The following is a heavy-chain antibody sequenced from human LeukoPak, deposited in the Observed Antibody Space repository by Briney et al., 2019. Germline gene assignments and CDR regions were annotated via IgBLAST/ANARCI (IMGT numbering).Heavy chain of an antibody. Sequence: SETLSLTCAVYGGSFSGCYWSWIRQPPGKGLEWIGEINHSGSTNYNPSHKSRVTISVDTSKNQFSLKLSSVTAADTAVYYCARDVVVVPAAIHYGMDVWGQGTTVTVSS. D-gene: IGHD2-2*01. J-gene: IGHJ6*02. CDR1: GGSFSGCY. CDR2: INHSGST. V-gene: IGHV4-34*01. CDR3: ARDVVVVPAAIHYGMDV.